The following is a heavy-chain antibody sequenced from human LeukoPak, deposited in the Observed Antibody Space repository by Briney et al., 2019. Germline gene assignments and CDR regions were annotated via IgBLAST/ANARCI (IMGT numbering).Heavy chain of an antibody. CDR3: TRVAHMVRGVIRNLFDP. CDR2: IRSKAYGGTT. Sequence: GRSLRLSCTASGFTSGDYAMSWVRQAPGKGLEWVGFIRSKAYGGTTEYAASVKGRFTISRDDSKSIAYLQMNSLKTEDTAVYYCTRVAHMVRGVIRNLFDPWGQGTLVTVSS. D-gene: IGHD3-10*01. J-gene: IGHJ5*02. CDR1: GFTSGDYA. V-gene: IGHV3-49*04.